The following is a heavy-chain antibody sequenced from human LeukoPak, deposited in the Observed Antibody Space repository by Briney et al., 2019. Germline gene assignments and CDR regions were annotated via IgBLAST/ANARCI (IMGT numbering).Heavy chain of an antibody. CDR3: ARDHGSGYYFFDY. Sequence: GGSLRLSCAASGFTFGTYSMNWVRQPPGKGLEWVSSISSSSSYIYYADSVKGRFTISRDNAKNSLYLQMNSLRAEDTAVYYCARDHGSGYYFFDYWGQGTLVTVSS. D-gene: IGHD3-22*01. CDR2: ISSSSSYI. V-gene: IGHV3-21*01. J-gene: IGHJ4*02. CDR1: GFTFGTYS.